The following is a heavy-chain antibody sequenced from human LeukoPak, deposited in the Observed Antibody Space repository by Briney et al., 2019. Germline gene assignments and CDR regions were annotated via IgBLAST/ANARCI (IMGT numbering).Heavy chain of an antibody. Sequence: GASVKVSCKASGGTFSSYAIRWVRQAPGQGLEWMGGIIPIFGTANYAQKFQGRVTITADESTSTAYMELSSLRSEDTAVYYCARSGISSWYWKFDYWGQGSLVTVSS. CDR1: GGTFSSYA. J-gene: IGHJ4*02. D-gene: IGHD6-13*01. V-gene: IGHV1-69*13. CDR2: IIPIFGTA. CDR3: ARSGISSWYWKFDY.